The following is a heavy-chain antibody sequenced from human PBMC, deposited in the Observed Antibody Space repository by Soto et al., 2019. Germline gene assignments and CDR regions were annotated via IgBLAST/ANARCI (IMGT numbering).Heavy chain of an antibody. Sequence: PSETLSLTCTVSGGSISSYYWSWIRQPPGKGLEWIGYIYYSGSTNYNPSLKSRVTISVDTSKNQFPLKLNSVTAADTAVYYCARSSGGSGKLWNYYGMDVWGQGTTVTVSS. CDR3: ARSSGGSGKLWNYYGMDV. CDR1: GGSISSYY. V-gene: IGHV4-59*08. CDR2: IYYSGST. J-gene: IGHJ6*02. D-gene: IGHD3-10*01.